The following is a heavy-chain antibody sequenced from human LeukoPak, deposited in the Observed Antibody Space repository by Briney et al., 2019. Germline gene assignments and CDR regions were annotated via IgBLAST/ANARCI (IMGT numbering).Heavy chain of an antibody. V-gene: IGHV1-2*02. J-gene: IGHJ5*02. CDR2: INPNSGGT. CDR3: ARDLTDCSSTTCYNQGWFDP. CDR1: GYTFTGYY. D-gene: IGHD2-2*02. Sequence: ASVKVSCKASGYTFTGYYMHWVRQAPGQGLEWMGWINPNSGGTNYAQNFQGRVTMTRDTSISTAYMELSRLRSDDTAVYYCARDLTDCSSTTCYNQGWFDPWGQGTLVTVSS.